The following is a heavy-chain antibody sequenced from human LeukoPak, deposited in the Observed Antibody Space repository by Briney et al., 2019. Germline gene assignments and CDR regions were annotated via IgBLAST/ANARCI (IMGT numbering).Heavy chain of an antibody. V-gene: IGHV1-2*04. J-gene: IGHJ5*02. CDR2: INPNSGGT. CDR1: GGTFSSYA. D-gene: IGHD3-3*01. Sequence: ASVKVSCKASGGTFSSYAISWVRQAPGQGLEWMGWINPNSGGTNYAQKFQGWVTMTRDTSISTAYMELSRLRSDDTAVYYCAREHASRSSGFDPWGQGTLVTVSS. CDR3: AREHASRSSGFDP.